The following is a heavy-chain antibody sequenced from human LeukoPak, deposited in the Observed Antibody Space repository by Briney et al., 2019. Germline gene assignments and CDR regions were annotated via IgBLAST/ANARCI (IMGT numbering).Heavy chain of an antibody. CDR3: ARLASGSYGPLTPFDY. D-gene: IGHD1-26*01. V-gene: IGHV4-59*08. J-gene: IGHJ4*02. CDR2: IYYSGST. Sequence: SETLSLTCTVSGGSISSYYWSWIRQPPGKGLEWIGDIYYSGSTNYNPSLMSRVTISVDTSKNQFSLRLSSVTAADTAVYYSARLASGSYGPLTPFDYWGQGTLVTVSS. CDR1: GGSISSYY.